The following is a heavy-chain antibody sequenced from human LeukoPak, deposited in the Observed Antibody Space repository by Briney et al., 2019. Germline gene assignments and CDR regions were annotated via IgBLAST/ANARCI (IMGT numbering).Heavy chain of an antibody. Sequence: GGSLRLSCAASGFIFSNYRMSWVRQAPGRGLEWISTITNTSSNKYYADSVKGRFTISRDNAKNSLFLQMKSLRAEDTDVYYCVRDWGYWGQGTPVTVSS. CDR2: ITNTSSNK. CDR1: GFIFSNYR. D-gene: IGHD3-22*01. J-gene: IGHJ4*02. V-gene: IGHV3-48*04. CDR3: VRDWGY.